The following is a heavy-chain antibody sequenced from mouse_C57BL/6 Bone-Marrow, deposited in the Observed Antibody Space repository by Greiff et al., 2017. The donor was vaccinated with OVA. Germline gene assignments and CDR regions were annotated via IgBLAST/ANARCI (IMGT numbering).Heavy chain of an antibody. Sequence: QVQLQQSGAELMKPGASVKLSCKATGYTFTGYWIEWVKQRPGHGLEWIGEILPGSGSTNYNEKFKGKATLTADKSSSTAYMQLNSLTSEDSAVYFCARGTGYDGFAYWGQGTLVTVSA. V-gene: IGHV1-9*01. CDR3: ARGTGYDGFAY. D-gene: IGHD2-2*01. J-gene: IGHJ3*01. CDR2: ILPGSGST. CDR1: GYTFTGYW.